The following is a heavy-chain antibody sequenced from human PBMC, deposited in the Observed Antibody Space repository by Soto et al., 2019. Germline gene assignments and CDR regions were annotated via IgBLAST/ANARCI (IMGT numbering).Heavy chain of an antibody. CDR2: IKSKADGGTT. Sequence: GGSLRLSCAASGFIFSNAWMGWVRQAPGKGLEWVGRIKSKADGGTTNYAAPVKGRFNISRDGSKNTLYLQMNGLKTEDTAVYYCTTGWSSKDYWGQGTLVTVSS. J-gene: IGHJ4*02. D-gene: IGHD3-3*01. V-gene: IGHV3-15*01. CDR1: GFIFSNAW. CDR3: TTGWSSKDY.